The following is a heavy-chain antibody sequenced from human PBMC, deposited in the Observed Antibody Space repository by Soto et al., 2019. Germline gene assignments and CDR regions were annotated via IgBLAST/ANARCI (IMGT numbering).Heavy chain of an antibody. CDR3: ARDKRGAGNYYDSSGYYYFHGMDV. Sequence: GGSLRLSCAASGFTFSDYYMSWIRQAPGKGLEWVSYISCSSSYTNYADSVKGRFTISRDNAKNSLYLQMNSLRAEDTAVYYCARDKRGAGNYYDSSGYYYFHGMDVWGQGTTVTVSS. V-gene: IGHV3-11*06. CDR1: GFTFSDYY. D-gene: IGHD3-22*01. CDR2: ISCSSSYT. J-gene: IGHJ6*02.